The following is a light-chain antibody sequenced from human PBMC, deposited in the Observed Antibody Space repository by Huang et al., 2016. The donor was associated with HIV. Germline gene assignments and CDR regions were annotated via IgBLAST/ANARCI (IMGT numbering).Light chain of an antibody. Sequence: DIRLTQSPSSLSASVGDRVTISCRASQDISTSLNWFQQKPGKTPKLLIFATSTLQTGVPSRFIGSGAGTDFTLTITSLQPEDFATYSCQQSYPTPRVTFGPGTKVDV. J-gene: IGKJ3*01. CDR3: QQSYPTPRVT. CDR2: ATS. CDR1: QDISTS. V-gene: IGKV1-39*01.